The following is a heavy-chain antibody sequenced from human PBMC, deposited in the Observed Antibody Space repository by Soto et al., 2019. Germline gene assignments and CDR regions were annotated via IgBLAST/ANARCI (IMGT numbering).Heavy chain of an antibody. D-gene: IGHD6-13*01. Sequence: QVQLQESGPGLVRPSQTLSLTCTVSGGSISSGDYFWHWIRQPPGKGLEWIGYIYYSGSTYYSPSLKSRVTISIDTSKNQFSLKLRSVNAADTAVYYCARVTAPQPRLIRSYGMDVWGQGTTVTVSS. V-gene: IGHV4-30-4*01. CDR3: ARVTAPQPRLIRSYGMDV. CDR1: GGSISSGDYF. CDR2: IYYSGST. J-gene: IGHJ6*02.